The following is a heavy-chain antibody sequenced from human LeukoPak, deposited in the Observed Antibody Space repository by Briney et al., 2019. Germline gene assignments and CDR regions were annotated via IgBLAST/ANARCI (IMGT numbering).Heavy chain of an antibody. D-gene: IGHD2-15*01. V-gene: IGHV4-39*01. CDR1: GGSITSSSQY. J-gene: IGHJ2*01. CDR2: IYYSGST. CDR3: PRHVAYCSDPRFYSAWYFDL. Sequence: SETLSLTCSVSGGSITSSSQYCGWIRQAQEKGLEWIVSIYYSGSTYYNPSLDSRITISIYTSRRQFSLKLNSVTAADTAIFYCPRHVAYCSDPRFYSAWYFDLWGRGSLVTVSS.